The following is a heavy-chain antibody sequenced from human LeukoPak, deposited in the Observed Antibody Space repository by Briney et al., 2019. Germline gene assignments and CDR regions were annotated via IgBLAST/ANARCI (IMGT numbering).Heavy chain of an antibody. D-gene: IGHD6-13*01. CDR3: ARAPAAGRPFDY. CDR2: INHSGST. V-gene: IGHV4-34*01. CDR1: GGSFSGYY. Sequence: SETLSLTCAVYGGSFSGYYWSWIRQPPGKGLEWIGEINHSGSTNYNPSFKSRVTISVDTSKNQFSLKLSSVTGADKAVYYCARAPAAGRPFDYWGQGNLVTVSS. J-gene: IGHJ4*02.